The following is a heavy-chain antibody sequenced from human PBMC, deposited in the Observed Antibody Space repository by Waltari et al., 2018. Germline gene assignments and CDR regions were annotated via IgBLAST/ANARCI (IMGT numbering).Heavy chain of an antibody. V-gene: IGHV4-39*07. J-gene: IGHJ4*02. CDR2: IYYSGST. CDR1: GGSISSSSYY. D-gene: IGHD3-10*01. Sequence: QLQLQESGPGLVKPSETLSLTCTVSGGSISSSSYYWGWISQPPGKGLEWIGSIYYSGSTYYNPSLKSRVTISVDTSKNQFSLKLSSVTAADTAVYYCARDLYGSGSYYDYWGQGTLVTVSS. CDR3: ARDLYGSGSYYDY.